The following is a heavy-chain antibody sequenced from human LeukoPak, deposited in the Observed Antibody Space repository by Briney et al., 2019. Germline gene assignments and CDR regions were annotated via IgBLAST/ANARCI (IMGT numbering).Heavy chain of an antibody. V-gene: IGHV1-46*01. Sequence: GASVKVSYKASGYTFTSCYMHWVRQAPGQGLEWMGIINPSGGSTSYAQKFQGRVTMTRDTSTSTVYMELSSLRSEDTAVYYCARGGGLEWLLSDWFDPWGQGTLVTVSS. CDR1: GYTFTSCY. CDR2: INPSGGST. CDR3: ARGGGLEWLLSDWFDP. D-gene: IGHD3-3*01. J-gene: IGHJ5*02.